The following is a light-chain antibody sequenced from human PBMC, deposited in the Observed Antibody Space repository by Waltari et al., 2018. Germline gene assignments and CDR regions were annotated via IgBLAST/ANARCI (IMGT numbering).Light chain of an antibody. J-gene: IGKJ4*01. Sequence: EIVLTQSPDTLSLSLGERATLSSRASQSVTKNYLAWYQQKPGQPPRLLNDEATDRATGIPDRFSGSGSGTDFTLSISRLEAEDFALYYCQQCAHSPLTFGGGTRVEIK. CDR3: QQCAHSPLT. V-gene: IGKV3-20*01. CDR2: EAT. CDR1: QSVTKNY.